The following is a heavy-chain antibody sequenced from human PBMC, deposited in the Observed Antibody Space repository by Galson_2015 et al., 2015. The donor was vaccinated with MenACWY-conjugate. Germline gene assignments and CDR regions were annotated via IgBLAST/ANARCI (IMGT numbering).Heavy chain of an antibody. CDR1: GFTFSSYG. D-gene: IGHD3-10*01. V-gene: IGHV3-30*18. CDR2: ISYDGSNK. CDR3: AKSAGG. Sequence: SLRLSCAASGFTFSSYGMHWVRQAPGKGLEWVAVISYDGSNKYYADSVKGRFTISRDNSKNTLYLQMNSLRAEDTAVYYCAKSAGGWGQGTLVTVSS. J-gene: IGHJ4*02.